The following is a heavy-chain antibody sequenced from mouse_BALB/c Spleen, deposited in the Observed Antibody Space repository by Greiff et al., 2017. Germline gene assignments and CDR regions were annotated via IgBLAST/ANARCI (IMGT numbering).Heavy chain of an antibody. D-gene: IGHD3-1*01. J-gene: IGHJ3*01. Sequence: VKLQESGAELAKPGASVKMSCKASGYTFTSYWMHWVKQRPGQGLEWIGYINPSTGYTEYNQKFKDKATLTADKSSSTAYMQLSSLTSEDSAVYYCARRSSGYVHWFAYWGQGTLVTVSA. CDR3: ARRSSGYVHWFAY. CDR1: GYTFTSYW. V-gene: IGHV1-7*01. CDR2: INPSTGYT.